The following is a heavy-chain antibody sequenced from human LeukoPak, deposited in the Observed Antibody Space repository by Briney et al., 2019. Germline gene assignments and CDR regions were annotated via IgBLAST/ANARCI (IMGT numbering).Heavy chain of an antibody. CDR2: IYYSGST. D-gene: IGHD6-13*01. V-gene: IGHV4-31*03. CDR1: GGSISSGGYY. Sequence: PSETLSLTCTVSGGSISSGGYYWSWIRQHPGKGLEWIGYIYYSGSTYYNPSLKSRVTISVDTSKNQFSLKLSSVTAADTAVYYCARVFIAAAGYFDYWGQGTLVTVSP. J-gene: IGHJ4*02. CDR3: ARVFIAAAGYFDY.